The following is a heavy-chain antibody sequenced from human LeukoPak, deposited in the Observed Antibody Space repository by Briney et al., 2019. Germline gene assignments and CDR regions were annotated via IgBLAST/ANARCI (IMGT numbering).Heavy chain of an antibody. CDR1: GGSISSYY. Sequence: SETLSLTCTVSGGSISSYYWSWIRQPAGKGLEWIGRMFFSGSTNYNPSLKSRVTMSVDTSKNQFSLKLSSVTAADTAVYYCARVPRSYYYYYYMDVWGKGTTVTVSS. CDR2: MFFSGST. V-gene: IGHV4-4*07. J-gene: IGHJ6*03. CDR3: ARVPRSYYYYYYMDV.